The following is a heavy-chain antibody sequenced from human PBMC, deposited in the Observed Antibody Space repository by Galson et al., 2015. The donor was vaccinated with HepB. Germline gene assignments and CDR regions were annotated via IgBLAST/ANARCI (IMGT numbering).Heavy chain of an antibody. CDR3: ARGALVVAVGATQNNWIDP. CDR2: ISPHNRNT. CDR1: GYTFSSYS. Sequence: SVKVSCKASGYTFSSYSITWVRQAPGQGLEWVGWISPHNRNTNYAQNFQGRVTMTTDTSTSTAYMELRSLRSDDTAVYYCARGALVVAVGATQNNWIDPWGQGTLVTVSS. J-gene: IGHJ5*02. V-gene: IGHV1-18*01. D-gene: IGHD2-15*01.